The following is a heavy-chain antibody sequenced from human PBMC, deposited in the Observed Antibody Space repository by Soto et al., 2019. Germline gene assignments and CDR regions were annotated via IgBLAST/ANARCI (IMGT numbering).Heavy chain of an antibody. D-gene: IGHD3-10*01. CDR2: ISYDGSNK. CDR1: GFTFSSYA. Sequence: QVQLVESGGGVVQPGRSLRLSCAASGFTFSSYAMHWVRQAPGKGLEWVAVISYDGSNKYYADSVKGRFTISRDNSKNTLYLQMNSLRAEDTAVYYCARGMMVRGVYYYYYVMDVWGQGTTVTVSS. CDR3: ARGMMVRGVYYYYYVMDV. J-gene: IGHJ6*02. V-gene: IGHV3-30-3*01.